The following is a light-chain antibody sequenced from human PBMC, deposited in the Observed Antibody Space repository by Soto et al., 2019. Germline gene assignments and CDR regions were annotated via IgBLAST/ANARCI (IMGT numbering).Light chain of an antibody. CDR1: QSVSSTY. J-gene: IGKJ1*01. CDR2: GAS. V-gene: IGKV3-20*01. CDR3: QQYGSSRWT. Sequence: EIVLTQSPGTLSLSPGESATLSCRASQSVSSTYLAWYQQKPGQAPRLVIYGASSRATGIPDRFSASGSGTDFTLTISRLEPEDFAVYYCQQYGSSRWTFGQGTKVEIK.